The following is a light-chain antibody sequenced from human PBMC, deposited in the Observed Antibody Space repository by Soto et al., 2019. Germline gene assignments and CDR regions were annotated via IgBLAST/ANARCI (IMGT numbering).Light chain of an antibody. CDR2: GAS. Sequence: EIVWTHSPGTLSLSPGERATLSCRASQSLSNNYLAWYQQKPGQAPRLVIYGASSRATGIPDRFSGSGSGTDFTLTISSLEPEDFAVYYCQQRSNWPPITFGQGTRLEIK. V-gene: IGKV3D-20*02. CDR1: QSLSNNY. CDR3: QQRSNWPPIT. J-gene: IGKJ5*01.